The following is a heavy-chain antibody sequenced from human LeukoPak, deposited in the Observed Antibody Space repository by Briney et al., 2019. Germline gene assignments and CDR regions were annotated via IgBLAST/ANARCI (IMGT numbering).Heavy chain of an antibody. Sequence: SETLSLTCTDSGGSISSSTYCWGSIRLPPGSGLGWNRSIYYNGSTSYNPSLKSQVTISVYRSKNQFSLNLDSVTAADTAVYYCARNASDGGTSYFDYWGQGTLVTVSS. CDR3: ARNASDGGTSYFDY. J-gene: IGHJ4*02. V-gene: IGHV4-39*01. D-gene: IGHD1-26*01. CDR1: GGSISSSTYC. CDR2: IYYNGST.